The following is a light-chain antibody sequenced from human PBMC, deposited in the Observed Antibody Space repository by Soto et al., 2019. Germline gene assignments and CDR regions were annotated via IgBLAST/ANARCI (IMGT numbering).Light chain of an antibody. V-gene: IGKV3-15*01. CDR2: GAS. CDR1: QSVSSN. Sequence: IVMTQSPATLSVSPVERTTLSCSASQSVSSNLAWYQQKPGQAPRLLIYGASTRATGIPARFSGSGSGTDFTLTISRLEPEDFAVYYCQQYGNSFGQGTRLEI. CDR3: QQYGNS. J-gene: IGKJ5*01.